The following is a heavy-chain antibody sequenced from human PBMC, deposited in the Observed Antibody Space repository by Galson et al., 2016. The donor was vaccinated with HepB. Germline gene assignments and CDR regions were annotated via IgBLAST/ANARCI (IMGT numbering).Heavy chain of an antibody. CDR3: ARESLTMVRGAPLYGMDV. Sequence: SVKVSCKASGYTFIGYYIHWVRQAPGQGLEWMGWINPNSGGTNYAQKFQGWVTVTRDTPISTAYMEVSRLCSDDTAVYYCARESLTMVRGAPLYGMDVWGQGTTITVSS. D-gene: IGHD3-10*01. V-gene: IGHV1-2*04. CDR1: GYTFIGYY. J-gene: IGHJ6*02. CDR2: INPNSGGT.